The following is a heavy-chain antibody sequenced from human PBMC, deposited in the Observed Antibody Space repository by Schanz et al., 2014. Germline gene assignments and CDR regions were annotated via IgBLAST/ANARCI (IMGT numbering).Heavy chain of an antibody. V-gene: IGHV3-48*01. CDR1: GFAFSSYS. CDR2: ISSSGTTI. CDR3: AREEGWGIAAAGPKHYYCGMDV. J-gene: IGHJ6*02. D-gene: IGHD6-13*01. Sequence: QLVGSGGGLIQPGGSLRLSCTASGFAFSSYSMNWVRQAPGKGLEWVSYISSSGTTIYYADSVKGRFTISRDNAKNSLFLQMNSLRAEDTAVYYCAREEGWGIAAAGPKHYYCGMDVWGQGTTVTVSS.